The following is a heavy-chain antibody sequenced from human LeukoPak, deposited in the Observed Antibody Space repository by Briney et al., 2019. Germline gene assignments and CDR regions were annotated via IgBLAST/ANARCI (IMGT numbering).Heavy chain of an antibody. J-gene: IGHJ4*02. D-gene: IGHD4-17*01. CDR3: AILMGGMTTVTTPDY. CDR1: GYTFTDYY. Sequence: GASVKVSCKASGYTFTDYYIHWVRQAPGQGVEWMGRINPKSGGPDYEQDLQGRVTITRDKSFNTADVELGSLTSDDTAVYYCAILMGGMTTVTTPDYWGQGTLVTVSS. V-gene: IGHV1-2*06. CDR2: INPKSGGP.